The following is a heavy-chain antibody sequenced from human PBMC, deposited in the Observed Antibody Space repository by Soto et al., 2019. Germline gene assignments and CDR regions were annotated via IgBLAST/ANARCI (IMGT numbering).Heavy chain of an antibody. J-gene: IGHJ5*02. CDR3: AKGAASGTLGADDWFDP. D-gene: IGHD6-13*01. Sequence: GGSLRLSCAASGFTFRTCGMTWVRQAPGKGLEWVSSISGSDGRTYYADSVKGRFTIYRDNSKNTLFLQMHTLRAEDTAVYYCAKGAASGTLGADDWFDPWGQGTLVTVSS. CDR2: ISGSDGRT. V-gene: IGHV3-23*01. CDR1: GFTFRTCG.